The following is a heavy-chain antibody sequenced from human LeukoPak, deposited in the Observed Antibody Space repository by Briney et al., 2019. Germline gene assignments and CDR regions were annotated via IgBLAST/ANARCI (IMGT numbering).Heavy chain of an antibody. CDR1: GFTFSSYA. CDR3: AKAIWGTSPTRDAFDI. J-gene: IGHJ3*02. V-gene: IGHV3-64*01. CDR2: ISSNGGST. Sequence: PGGSLRLSCAASGFTFSSYAMHWVRQAPGKGLEYVSAISSNGGSTYYANSVKGRFTISRDNSKNTLYLQMNSLRAEDTAVYYCAKAIWGTSPTRDAFDIWGQGTMVTVSS. D-gene: IGHD2-2*01.